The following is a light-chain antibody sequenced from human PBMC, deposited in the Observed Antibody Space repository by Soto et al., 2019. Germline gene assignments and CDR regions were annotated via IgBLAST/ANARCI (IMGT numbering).Light chain of an antibody. CDR1: QDINKN. Sequence: DIQITQSPSSLSASVGDRVTITCQASQDINKNLIWYQQKPGKAPKLLIYDASDLETGVPSRFSGSGSGTGFTFTISSPQPEDFATYYCQQDESRPLTFGQGTRLEFK. CDR2: DAS. V-gene: IGKV1-33*01. J-gene: IGKJ5*01. CDR3: QQDESRPLT.